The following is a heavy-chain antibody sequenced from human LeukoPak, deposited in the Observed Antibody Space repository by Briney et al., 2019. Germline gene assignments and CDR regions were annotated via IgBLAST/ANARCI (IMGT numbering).Heavy chain of an antibody. D-gene: IGHD2-8*02. CDR2: IYYSGST. CDR3: AAESDTAWFTGGDFDY. J-gene: IGHJ4*02. V-gene: IGHV4-59*08. Sequence: SETLSLTCTVSGGSISSYYWSWIRQPPGKGLEWIGYIYYSGSTNYIPSLKSRVTISVDTSKNQFSLKLRSVTAADTAVYYCAAESDTAWFTGGDFDYWGQGTLVTVSS. CDR1: GGSISSYY.